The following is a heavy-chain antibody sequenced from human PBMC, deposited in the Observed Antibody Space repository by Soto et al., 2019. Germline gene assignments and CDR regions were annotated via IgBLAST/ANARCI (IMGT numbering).Heavy chain of an antibody. CDR1: GYTFTTHY. Sequence: SSVNFSCNASGYTFTTHYMHWVRQAPGQGLEWMGIISPDGGRTSYAQKFQGRVTMTRDTSTSTVYMELSSLRSEDTAVYYCATRDPGQYWGQGTLVTVSS. V-gene: IGHV1-46*01. CDR3: ATRDPGQY. CDR2: ISPDGGRT. J-gene: IGHJ4*02.